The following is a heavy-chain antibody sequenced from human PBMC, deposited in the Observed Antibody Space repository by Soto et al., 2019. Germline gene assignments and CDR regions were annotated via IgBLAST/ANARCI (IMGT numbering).Heavy chain of an antibody. CDR2: ISYDGSNK. Sequence: QVQLVESGGGVVQPGRSLRLSCAASGFTFSSYGMHWVRQAPGKGLEGVAVISYDGSNKYYADSVKGRFTISRDNSKNKLYLQMNSLRAEDTAVYYCAKDQGCSGGSCYPWYFDYWGQGTLVTVSS. D-gene: IGHD2-15*01. J-gene: IGHJ4*02. CDR3: AKDQGCSGGSCYPWYFDY. CDR1: GFTFSSYG. V-gene: IGHV3-30*18.